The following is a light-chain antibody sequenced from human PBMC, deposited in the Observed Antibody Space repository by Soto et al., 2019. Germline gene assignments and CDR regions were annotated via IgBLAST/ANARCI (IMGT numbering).Light chain of an antibody. CDR1: QGSSSW. J-gene: IGKJ5*01. Sequence: DIQMTQSPSTLSVSVGDRVTITCRASQGSSSWLAWYQQKPGKAPKSLIYKASSLESGVQSRFSGSGSGTECTLSISILQPDDFATEYCQQYISYPLTFGQGTRLEIK. CDR2: KAS. V-gene: IGKV1-5*03. CDR3: QQYISYPLT.